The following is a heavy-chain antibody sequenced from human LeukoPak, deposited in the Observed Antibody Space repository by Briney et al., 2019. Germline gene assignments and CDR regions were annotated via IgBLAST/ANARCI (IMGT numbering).Heavy chain of an antibody. CDR1: GGSISGYY. CDR2: IYYSGST. CDR3: ARMCSGWRHGFDY. D-gene: IGHD6-19*01. V-gene: IGHV4-59*01. Sequence: SETLSLTCTVSGGSISGYYWVWIRQSPGRGLEWIGYIYYSGSTNYNPSLKSRVTMSVDTSKNQFSLNLNSVTAADTAVYYCARMCSGWRHGFDYWGQGTLVTVSS. J-gene: IGHJ4*02.